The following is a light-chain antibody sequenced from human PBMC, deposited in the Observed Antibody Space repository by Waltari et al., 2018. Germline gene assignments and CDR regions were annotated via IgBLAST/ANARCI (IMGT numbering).Light chain of an antibody. CDR2: GAS. CDR3: QQYGSSPRT. J-gene: IGKJ1*01. V-gene: IGKV3-20*01. Sequence: DIVFPPSPGTMSLSPGERATLSCRASQSVGSSYLACDQQKPGQAPRLLIYGASSRATGIPDRFSGSGSGTDFTLTISRLEPEDFAVYYCQQYGSSPRTFGQGTKVEIK. CDR1: QSVGSSY.